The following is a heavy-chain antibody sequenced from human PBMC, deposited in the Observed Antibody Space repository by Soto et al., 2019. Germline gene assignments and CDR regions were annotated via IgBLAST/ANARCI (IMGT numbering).Heavy chain of an antibody. CDR2: IWYDGSSK. Sequence: GGSLRLSCAASGFMFSDYGMHWVRQAPGKGLEWVAIIWYDGSSKYYSDSVKGRFTISRDNSNNTLYLQMNSLRVEDTAVYFCAREGAVAGSQDFWGQGTLVTVSS. J-gene: IGHJ4*02. D-gene: IGHD6-19*01. CDR3: AREGAVAGSQDF. V-gene: IGHV3-33*01. CDR1: GFMFSDYG.